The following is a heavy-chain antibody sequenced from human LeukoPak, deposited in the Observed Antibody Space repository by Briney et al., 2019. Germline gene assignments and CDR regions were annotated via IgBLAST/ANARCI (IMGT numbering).Heavy chain of an antibody. J-gene: IGHJ4*02. V-gene: IGHV3-7*03. CDR2: IKQDGSEK. D-gene: IGHD6-19*01. CDR1: GFTFSSYW. CDR3: AREIGSGWIDY. Sequence: GGSLRLSCAASGFTFSSYWMSWVRQAPGKGLEWVVNIKQDGSEKYYVDSVKGRFTISRDNAKNSLYLQMNSLRAEDTAVYYCAREIGSGWIDYWGQGTLVTVSS.